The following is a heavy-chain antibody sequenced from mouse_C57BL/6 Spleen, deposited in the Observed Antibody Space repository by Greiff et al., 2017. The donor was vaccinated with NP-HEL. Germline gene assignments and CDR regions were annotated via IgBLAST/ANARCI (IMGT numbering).Heavy chain of an antibody. D-gene: IGHD1-1*01. CDR2: INPYNGGT. V-gene: IGHV1-19*01. Sequence: VQLKQSGPVLVKPGASVKMSCKASGYTFTDYYMNWVKQSHGKSLEWIGVINPYNGGTSYNQKFKGKATLTVDKSSSTAYMELNSLTSEDSAVYYCARSGGYYGSSYTYWYFDVWGTGTTVTVSS. CDR1: GYTFTDYY. CDR3: ARSGGYYGSSYTYWYFDV. J-gene: IGHJ1*03.